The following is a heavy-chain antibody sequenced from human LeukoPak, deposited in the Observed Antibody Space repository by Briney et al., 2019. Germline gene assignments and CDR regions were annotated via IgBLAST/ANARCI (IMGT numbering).Heavy chain of an antibody. J-gene: IGHJ4*02. CDR1: GGIFRSAA. CDR3: TRDEHKGSATFNY. V-gene: IGHV1-69*13. CDR2: IILMFGTT. D-gene: IGHD3-10*01. Sequence: SVKVSCKASGGIFRSAAMSWVRQAPGRGLEWVGHIILMFGTTTYAQKFQGRVTVTADESTRTVYMELNSLTSDDTAIYYCTRDEHKGSATFNYWGQGTLVIVSS.